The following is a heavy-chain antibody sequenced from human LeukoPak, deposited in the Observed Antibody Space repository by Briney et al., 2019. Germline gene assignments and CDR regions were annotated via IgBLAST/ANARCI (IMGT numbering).Heavy chain of an antibody. CDR2: IYYSGST. Sequence: SETLSLTCTVSGGSISSYYRSWIRQPPGKGLXXXGYIYYSGSTNYNPSLKSRVTISVDTSKNQFSLKLSSVTAADTAVYYCARESYDFWSGYPVWGQGTLVTVSS. D-gene: IGHD3-3*01. J-gene: IGHJ4*02. V-gene: IGHV4-59*01. CDR3: ARESYDFWSGYPV. CDR1: GGSISSYY.